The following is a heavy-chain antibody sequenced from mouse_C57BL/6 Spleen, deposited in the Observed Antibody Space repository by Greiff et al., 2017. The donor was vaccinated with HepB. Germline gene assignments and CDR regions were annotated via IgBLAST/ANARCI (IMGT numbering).Heavy chain of an antibody. CDR2: IYPGDGDT. CDR1: GYALSSYW. D-gene: IGHD1-1*01. Sequence: VKLQQSGAELVKPGASVKISCKASGYALSSYWMNWVKKRPGKGLEWIGQIYPGDGDTNYNGKFKGKATLTADKSSSTAYMQLSSLTSEDSAVYFCARTGYYGSSEGYYFDYWGQGTTLTVSS. CDR3: ARTGYYGSSEGYYFDY. V-gene: IGHV1-80*01. J-gene: IGHJ2*01.